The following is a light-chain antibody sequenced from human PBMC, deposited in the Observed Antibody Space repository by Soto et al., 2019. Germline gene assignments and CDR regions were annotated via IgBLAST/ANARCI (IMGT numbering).Light chain of an antibody. CDR3: QQYRPWPLT. Sequence: EIVMTQSPATLSVSPGERATLSCRASQNIETYFAWYQQTPGQAPRLLIYGASTRATGIPARFSGSGSGTEFTLTISSLQSEDFAVYYCQQYRPWPLTFGGGTKVEIK. CDR1: QNIETY. CDR2: GAS. J-gene: IGKJ4*01. V-gene: IGKV3-15*01.